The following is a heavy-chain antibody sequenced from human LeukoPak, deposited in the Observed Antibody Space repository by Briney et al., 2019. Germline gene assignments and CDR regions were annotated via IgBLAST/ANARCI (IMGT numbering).Heavy chain of an antibody. V-gene: IGHV4-59*01. CDR3: AIYVRGSGWYYFDY. CDR2: IYYSGST. J-gene: IGHJ4*02. D-gene: IGHD6-19*01. CDR1: GGSISSYY. Sequence: SETLSLTCTVSGGSISSYYWSWIRQPPGKGLEWIGYIYYSGSTNYNPSLKSRVTISVDTSKNQFSLKLSSVTAADTAVYYCAIYVRGSGWYYFDYWGQGTLVTVSS.